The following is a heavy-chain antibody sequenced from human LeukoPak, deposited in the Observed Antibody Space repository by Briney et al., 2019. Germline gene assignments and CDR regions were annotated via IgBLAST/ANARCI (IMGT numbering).Heavy chain of an antibody. J-gene: IGHJ4*02. V-gene: IGHV4-59*01. CDR3: AREMGYCSSTSCLNYYFDY. CDR1: GGSISSYY. Sequence: SETLSLTCTVSGGSISSYYWSWIRQPPGKGLEWIGYIYYSWSTDYNPSLKRRVTISVDTSKNQFSLKLSSVTAADTAVYYCAREMGYCSSTSCLNYYFDYWGQGTLVTVSS. CDR2: IYYSWST. D-gene: IGHD2-2*01.